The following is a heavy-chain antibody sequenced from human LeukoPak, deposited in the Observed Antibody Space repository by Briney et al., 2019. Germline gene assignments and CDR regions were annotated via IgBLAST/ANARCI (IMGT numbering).Heavy chain of an antibody. CDR3: ARADLLYCSITSCSSFDY. V-gene: IGHV1-2*02. J-gene: IGHJ4*02. CDR1: GYTFTDYY. CDR2: ISPNSGGT. D-gene: IGHD2-2*01. Sequence: ASVKVSCKASGYTFTDYYIHWVRQAPGQGLEWMGWISPNSGGTDYAQRFQGRVTMTGDTSITTAYMEMNSLNSDDTGVYYCARADLLYCSITSCSSFDYWGQGTLVTVSS.